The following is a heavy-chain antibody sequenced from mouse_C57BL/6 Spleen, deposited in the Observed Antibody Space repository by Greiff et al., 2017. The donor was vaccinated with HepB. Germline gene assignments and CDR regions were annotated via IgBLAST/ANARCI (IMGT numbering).Heavy chain of an antibody. V-gene: IGHV2-2*01. D-gene: IGHD3-1*01. CDR3: ASSLLGPLTGYAMDY. Sequence: VKVVESGPGLVQPSQSLSITCTVSGFSLTSYGVHWVRQSPGKGLEWLGVTWSGGSTDYNAAFISRLSISKDNSKSQVFFKMNSLQADDTAIYYCASSLLGPLTGYAMDYWGQGTSVTVSS. J-gene: IGHJ4*01. CDR2: TWSGGST. CDR1: GFSLTSYG.